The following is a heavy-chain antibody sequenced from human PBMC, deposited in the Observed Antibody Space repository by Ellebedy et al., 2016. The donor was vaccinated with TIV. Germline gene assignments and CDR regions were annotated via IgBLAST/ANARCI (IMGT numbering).Heavy chain of an antibody. CDR3: FQIVVVPAAMFDY. V-gene: IGHV4-39*01. D-gene: IGHD2-2*01. CDR1: GGSISSSSYY. CDR2: IYYSGST. J-gene: IGHJ4*02. Sequence: MPSETLSLTCTVSGGSISSSSYYWGWIRQPPGKGLEWIGSIYYSGSTYYNPSLKSRVTISVDTSKNQFSLKLSSVTAADTAVYYCFQIVVVPAAMFDYWGQGTLVTVSS.